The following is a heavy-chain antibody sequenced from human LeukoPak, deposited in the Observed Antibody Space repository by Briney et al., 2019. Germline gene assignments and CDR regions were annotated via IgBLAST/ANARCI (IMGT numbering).Heavy chain of an antibody. CDR2: INPSGGST. CDR1: GYTFTSYY. D-gene: IGHD3-22*01. J-gene: IGHJ5*02. V-gene: IGHV1-46*01. CDR3: AREPGYDGSGYYFGGSGWFDP. Sequence: GASVKVSCKASGYTFTSYYMHWVRHPPGQGLEWMGIINPSGGSTSYAQKFQGRVTMTRDMSTSTVYMELSRLRSEDTAVYYCAREPGYDGSGYYFGGSGWFDPWGQGTLVTVSS.